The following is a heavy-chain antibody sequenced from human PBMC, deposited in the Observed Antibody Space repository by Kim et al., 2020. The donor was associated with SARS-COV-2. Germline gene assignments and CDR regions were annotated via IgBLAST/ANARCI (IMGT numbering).Heavy chain of an antibody. Sequence: LKSRVTIAVDTSKNQFSLKLSSVTAADTAVYYCAREGGNSSSWYSSAFDYWGQGTLVTVSS. V-gene: IGHV4-31*02. CDR3: AREGGNSSSWYSSAFDY. J-gene: IGHJ4*02. D-gene: IGHD6-13*01.